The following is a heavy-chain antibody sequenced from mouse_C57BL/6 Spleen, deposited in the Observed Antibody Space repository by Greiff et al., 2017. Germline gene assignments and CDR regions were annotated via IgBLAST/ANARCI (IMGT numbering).Heavy chain of an antibody. J-gene: IGHJ1*03. CDR3: AAYYYGSHWYFDV. D-gene: IGHD1-1*01. Sequence: QVQLKQSGPELVKPGASVKISCKASGYSFTSYYIHWVKQRPGQGLEWIGWIYPGSGNTKYNEKFKGKATLTADTSSSTAYMQLSSLTSEDSAVYWGAAYYYGSHWYFDVWGTGTTVTVSS. CDR1: GYSFTSYY. V-gene: IGHV1-66*01. CDR2: IYPGSGNT.